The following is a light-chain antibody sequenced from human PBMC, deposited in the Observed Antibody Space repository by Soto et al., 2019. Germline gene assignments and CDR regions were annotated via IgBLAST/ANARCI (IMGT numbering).Light chain of an antibody. Sequence: QSALTQPASVSGSPGQSITISCTGTSSDVGAYNYVSWYLQYPGKAPKLMISEVSNRPSGVSNRFSGSKSGNTASLTISGLQAEDEADYYCSSYTSSSTDVFGTGTKVTVL. J-gene: IGLJ1*01. CDR3: SSYTSSSTDV. CDR1: SSDVGAYNY. V-gene: IGLV2-14*01. CDR2: EVS.